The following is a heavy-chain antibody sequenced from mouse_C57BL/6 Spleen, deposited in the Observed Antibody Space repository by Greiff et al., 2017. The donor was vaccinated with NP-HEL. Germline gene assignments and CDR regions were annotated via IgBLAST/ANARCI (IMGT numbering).Heavy chain of an antibody. D-gene: IGHD1-3*01. Sequence: EVQRVESGGGLVQPGGSLSLSCAASGFTFTDYYMSWVRQPPGKALEWLGFIRNKANGYTTEYSASVKGRFIISRDNSQSILYLQMNALRAEESVTYYGARLTPYYFDDGDQGTTLTVSS. CDR3: ARLTPYYFDD. J-gene: IGHJ2*01. CDR1: GFTFTDYY. CDR2: IRNKANGYTT. V-gene: IGHV7-3*01.